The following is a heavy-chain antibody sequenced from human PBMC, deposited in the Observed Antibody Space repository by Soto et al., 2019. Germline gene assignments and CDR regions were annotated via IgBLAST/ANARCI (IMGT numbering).Heavy chain of an antibody. J-gene: IGHJ2*01. CDR3: ARQTVTSYWYFDL. Sequence: VESLKISCKGSGYSFTSYWISWVRQMPGKGLEWMGRIDPSDSYTNYSPSFQGHVTISADKSISTAYLQWSSLKASDTAMYYCARQTVTSYWYFDLWGRGTLVNVSS. CDR2: IDPSDSYT. V-gene: IGHV5-10-1*01. D-gene: IGHD4-17*01. CDR1: GYSFTSYW.